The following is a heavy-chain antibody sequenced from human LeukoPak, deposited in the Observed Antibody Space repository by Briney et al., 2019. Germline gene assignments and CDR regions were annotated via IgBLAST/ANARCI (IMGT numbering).Heavy chain of an antibody. CDR2: INPQNENT. Sequence: ASVKVSCKASGYSFTTYVITWVRQAPGQGPEWLGWINPQNENTNFAQRFQGRVTMTTDTSTNTAYMELRSLTSDNTAVYYCARACTTFITQWCFSDFWGQGTLVTVSS. D-gene: IGHD2/OR15-2a*01. J-gene: IGHJ4*02. CDR3: ARACTTFITQWCFSDF. CDR1: GYSFTTYV. V-gene: IGHV1-18*04.